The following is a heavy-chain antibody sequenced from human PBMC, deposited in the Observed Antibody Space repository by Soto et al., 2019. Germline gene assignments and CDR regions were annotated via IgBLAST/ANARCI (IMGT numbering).Heavy chain of an antibody. V-gene: IGHV3-23*01. CDR2: ISSSGDST. D-gene: IGHD5-12*01. CDR1: KFTFSNYA. CDR3: ARLLRGIEGMVV. Sequence: GGSLGRSCAASKFTFSNYAMSWVRQIPGKGLEWVSAISSSGDSTYYADSVKGLFTIPRDNSKNSLYLQMDSLRAEDTAVYSCARLLRGIEGMVVLGQGALVTVFS. J-gene: IGHJ6*02.